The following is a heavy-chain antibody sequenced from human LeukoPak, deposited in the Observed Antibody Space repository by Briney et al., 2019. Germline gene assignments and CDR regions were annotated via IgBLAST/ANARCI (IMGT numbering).Heavy chain of an antibody. CDR2: ISSSSSYI. Sequence: GGSLRLSCAASGFTFSSYSMNWVRQAPGKGLEWVSSISSSSSYIYYAGSVKGRFTISRGNAKNSLYLQMNSLRAEDTAVYYCARASLGPVDYWGQGTLVTVSS. CDR1: GFTFSSYS. D-gene: IGHD2-2*01. J-gene: IGHJ4*02. V-gene: IGHV3-21*01. CDR3: ARASLGPVDY.